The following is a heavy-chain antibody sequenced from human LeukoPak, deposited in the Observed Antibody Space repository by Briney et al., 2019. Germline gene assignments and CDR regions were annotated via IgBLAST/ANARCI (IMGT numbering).Heavy chain of an antibody. J-gene: IGHJ4*02. CDR2: IHYTGGT. CDR3: ARGKYYFDY. Sequence: SETLSLTCTVSGGSISSFYWSWIRQPPGKGLEWIGCIHYTGGTNYNPSLKSRLTTSLDTSKNQFSLKLSSVTAADTAVYYCARGKYYFDYWGQGTLVTVSS. V-gene: IGHV4-59*01. CDR1: GGSISSFY.